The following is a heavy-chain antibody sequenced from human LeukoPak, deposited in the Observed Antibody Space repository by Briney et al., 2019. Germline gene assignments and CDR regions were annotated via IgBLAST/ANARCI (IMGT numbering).Heavy chain of an antibody. CDR1: GGSFSGYY. CDR3: ARVRRIFGVVIDYYYMDV. CDR2: INHSGST. V-gene: IGHV4-34*01. D-gene: IGHD3-3*01. J-gene: IGHJ6*03. Sequence: PSETLSLTCAVYGGSFSGYYWSWIRQPPGKGLEWIGEINHSGSTNYNPSLKSRVTISVDTSKNQFSLKLSSVTAADTAVYYCARVRRIFGVVIDYYYMDVWGKGTTVTVSS.